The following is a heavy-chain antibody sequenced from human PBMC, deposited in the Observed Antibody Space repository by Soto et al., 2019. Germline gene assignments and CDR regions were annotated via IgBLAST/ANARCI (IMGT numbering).Heavy chain of an antibody. V-gene: IGHV1-69*01. CDR2: IIPIFGTA. J-gene: IGHJ6*02. Sequence: QVQLVQSGAEVKKPGSSVKVSCKASGGTFSSYAISWVRQAPGQGLEWMGGIIPIFGTANYAQKFQGRVTITADESTSTAYMELSSLRSEDTAVYYCARFSPPIAGSLGPREWTTTLNYYGMDVWGQGTTVTVSS. D-gene: IGHD4-17*01. CDR3: ARFSPPIAGSLGPREWTTTLNYYGMDV. CDR1: GGTFSSYA.